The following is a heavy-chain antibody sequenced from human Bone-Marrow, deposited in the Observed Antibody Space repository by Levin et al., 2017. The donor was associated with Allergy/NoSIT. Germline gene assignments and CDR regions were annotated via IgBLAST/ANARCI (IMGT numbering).Heavy chain of an antibody. D-gene: IGHD3-9*01. Sequence: GGSLRLSCAASGFTFSNYGMHWVRQAPDKGLEWVALIAYDGSERYYEESVKGRFTISRDNSKNTVYLQMNSLRPEDTAVYYCAKDQDMLTAYYRGGCDYWGQGTLVTVSS. CDR2: IAYDGSER. J-gene: IGHJ4*02. CDR3: AKDQDMLTAYYRGGCDY. CDR1: GFTFSNYG. V-gene: IGHV3-30*18.